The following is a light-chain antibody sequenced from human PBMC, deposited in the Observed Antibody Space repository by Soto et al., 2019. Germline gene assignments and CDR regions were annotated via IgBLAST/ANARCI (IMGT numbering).Light chain of an antibody. CDR3: QSYDSSLEDYV. Sequence: QSVLTQPPSVSGAPGQRVTISCTGSSSNIGAGYDVHWYQQLPGTAPKLLIYGNSNRPSGVPDRFSGSKSGTSASLAITGLQAEDEADYYCQSYDSSLEDYVFGTGTKVTVL. J-gene: IGLJ1*01. CDR2: GNS. CDR1: SSNIGAGYD. V-gene: IGLV1-40*01.